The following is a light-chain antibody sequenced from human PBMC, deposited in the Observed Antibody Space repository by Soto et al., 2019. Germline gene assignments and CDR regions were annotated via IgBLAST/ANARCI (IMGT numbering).Light chain of an antibody. CDR3: QHYNSYSEA. CDR1: QTISSW. CDR2: KAS. J-gene: IGKJ1*01. V-gene: IGKV1-5*03. Sequence: DIQMTQSPSTLSGSVGDRVTITCRASQTISSWLAWYQQKPGKAPKLLIYKASTLKSGVPSSFSGSGSGTEFTLTISSLQPDDVATYYCQHYNSYSEAFGPGTKVELK.